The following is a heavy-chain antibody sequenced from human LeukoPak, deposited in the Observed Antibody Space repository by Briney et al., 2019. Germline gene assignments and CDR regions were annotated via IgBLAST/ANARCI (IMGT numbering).Heavy chain of an antibody. D-gene: IGHD4-23*01. CDR1: GFTFSRHT. V-gene: IGHV3-30-3*01. J-gene: IGHJ4*02. CDR3: ARGDDYGGAWYYFDC. CDR2: ASYDDTYT. Sequence: TGGSLRLSCAASGFTFSRHTMHWVRQAPGKGLDWLAVASYDDTYTIYADSVKGRFTISRDDSKNAFYLQMNSLRADDTAVYFCARGDDYGGAWYYFDCWGQGTLVTVSS.